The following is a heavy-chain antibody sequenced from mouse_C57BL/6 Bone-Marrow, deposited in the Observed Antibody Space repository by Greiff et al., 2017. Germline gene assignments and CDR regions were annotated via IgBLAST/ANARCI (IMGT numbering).Heavy chain of an antibody. CDR3: ASKDGDDGHWYFDV. D-gene: IGHD2-2*01. CDR2: IDPSDSYT. CDR1: GYTFTSYW. V-gene: IGHV1-69*01. Sequence: VQLQQPGAELVMPGASVKLSCTASGYTFTSYWMHWVKQRPGQGLEWIGEIDPSDSYTNYTPKFKGKSTLTVDKSSSTAYMQLSSLTSEDSAVYYGASKDGDDGHWYFDVWGTGTTVTVSS. J-gene: IGHJ1*03.